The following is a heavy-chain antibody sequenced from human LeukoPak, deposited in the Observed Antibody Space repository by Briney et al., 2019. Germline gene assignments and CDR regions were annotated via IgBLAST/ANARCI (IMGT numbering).Heavy chain of an antibody. Sequence: GGSLRLSCAASGFTFSSYSMNWVRQAPGKGLEWVSSITSSSSIYYADSVKGRFTISRDNAKNSLYLQMNSLRAKDTAVYYCARGGGSSWGQGTLVTVSS. CDR3: ARGGGSS. J-gene: IGHJ5*02. V-gene: IGHV3-21*01. CDR1: GFTFSSYS. CDR2: ITSSSSI. D-gene: IGHD2-15*01.